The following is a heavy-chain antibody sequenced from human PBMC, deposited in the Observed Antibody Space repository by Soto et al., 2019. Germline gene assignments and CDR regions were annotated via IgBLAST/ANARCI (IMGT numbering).Heavy chain of an antibody. V-gene: IGHV3-30*18. D-gene: IGHD2-15*01. J-gene: IGHJ3*02. CDR1: GFTFSSYG. Sequence: VQLVESGGGVVQPGRSLRLSCAASGFTFSSYGMHWVRQAPGKGLEWVAVISYDGSNKYYADSVKGRFTISRDNSKNTLYLQMNSLRAEDTAVYYCAKDRRPRGYCSGGSCYSDAFDIWGQGTMVTVSS. CDR2: ISYDGSNK. CDR3: AKDRRPRGYCSGGSCYSDAFDI.